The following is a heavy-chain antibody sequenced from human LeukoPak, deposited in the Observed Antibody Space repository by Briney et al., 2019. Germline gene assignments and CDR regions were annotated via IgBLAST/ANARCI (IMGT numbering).Heavy chain of an antibody. Sequence: PSETLSLTCAVYGGSFSGYYWSWIRQPPGKGLEWIGEINHSGSTNYNPSLKSRVTISVDTSKNQFSLKLSSVTAADTAVYYCARDNPPGLYSSSWYGNWLDPWGQGTLVTVSS. CDR3: ARDNPPGLYSSSWYGNWLDP. CDR1: GGSFSGYY. D-gene: IGHD6-13*01. CDR2: INHSGST. V-gene: IGHV4-34*01. J-gene: IGHJ5*02.